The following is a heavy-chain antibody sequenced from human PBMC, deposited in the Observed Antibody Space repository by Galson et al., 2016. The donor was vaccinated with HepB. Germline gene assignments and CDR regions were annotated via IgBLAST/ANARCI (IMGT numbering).Heavy chain of an antibody. D-gene: IGHD2-15*01. Sequence: QSGAEVKKPGESLRISCKGSGYSFTSYWITWVRQMPGKGLEWMGTIDPSDSYTNYSPYFQGHVTISADKSISTAYLQWSSLKASDTAMYYCARRSGVAATDYYYYYMDVWGKGTTVTVSS. CDR3: ARRSGVAATDYYYYYMDV. CDR1: GYSFTSYW. J-gene: IGHJ6*03. CDR2: IDPSDSYT. V-gene: IGHV5-10-1*01.